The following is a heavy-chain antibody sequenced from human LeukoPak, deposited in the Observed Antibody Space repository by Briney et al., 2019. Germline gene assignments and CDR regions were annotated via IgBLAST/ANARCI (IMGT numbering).Heavy chain of an antibody. CDR1: GFTFSDYY. J-gene: IGHJ4*02. D-gene: IGHD1-1*01. CDR3: AWGRENWNDGFDY. CDR2: ISSSGSTI. Sequence: AGGSLRLSCAASGFTFSDYYMSWIRQAPGKGLEWVSYISSSGSTIYYADSVKGRFTISRDNAKNSLYLQMNSLRAEDTAVYYCAWGRENWNDGFDYWGQGTLVTVSS. V-gene: IGHV3-11*04.